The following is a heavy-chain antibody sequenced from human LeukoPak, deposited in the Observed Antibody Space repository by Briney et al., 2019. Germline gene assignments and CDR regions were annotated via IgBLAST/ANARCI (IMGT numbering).Heavy chain of an antibody. CDR1: GYTFVDYY. CDR2: LNPRSGAT. Sequence: GASVEVSCKASGYTFVDYYLYWVRQAPGQGLEWMGWLNPRSGATNYAQKFQGRVTMTRDTSINTAYMELSRLRSDDTAVYYCARDHRRGSTGYDMPADWGQGTLVTVSS. CDR3: ARDHRRGSTGYDMPAD. V-gene: IGHV1-2*02. D-gene: IGHD5-12*01. J-gene: IGHJ4*02.